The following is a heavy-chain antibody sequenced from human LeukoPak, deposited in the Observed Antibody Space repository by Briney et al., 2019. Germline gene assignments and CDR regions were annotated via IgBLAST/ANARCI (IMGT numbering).Heavy chain of an antibody. J-gene: IGHJ4*02. V-gene: IGHV4-39*07. CDR2: IYYCGSI. Sequence: PSETLSLTCTVSGGSISSSSYYWGWIPQPPGKGLEWFGSIYYCGSIYYHPSLKSRLPISVHTSKTEFSLKLSSVTAAETAVYYCARAVLVTALNSIYFDYWGQGTLVTVSS. CDR3: ARAVLVTALNSIYFDY. CDR1: GGSISSSSYY. D-gene: IGHD2-21*02.